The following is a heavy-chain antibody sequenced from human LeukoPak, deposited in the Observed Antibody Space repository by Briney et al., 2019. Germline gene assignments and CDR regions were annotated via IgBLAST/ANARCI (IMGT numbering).Heavy chain of an antibody. CDR3: ARPVVLGAYLRGAYYFDS. CDR2: IWYDGSDK. D-gene: IGHD3-16*01. V-gene: IGHV3-33*01. CDR1: GFTFSNYG. J-gene: IGHJ4*02. Sequence: PGGSLRLSCAASGFTFSNYGMHWVRQAPGKGLEWVSVIWYDGSDKYHADSVERRFTISRDNSKNTLYLQMNSLRVEDTAVYYCARPVVLGAYLRGAYYFDSWGQGTLVTVSS.